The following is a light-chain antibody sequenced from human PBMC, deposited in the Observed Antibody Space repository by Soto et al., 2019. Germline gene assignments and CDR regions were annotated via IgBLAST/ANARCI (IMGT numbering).Light chain of an antibody. Sequence: EIVLTQSPATLSLSPGERATLSFRASQSVSSYLAWYQQKPGQAPRLLISDASNRASGMPERFSGSGSGTDFTLTIARLEPEDFAVYYCQEYDGAPITFGLGTRLEIK. CDR2: DAS. J-gene: IGKJ5*01. CDR1: QSVSSY. V-gene: IGKV3-11*01. CDR3: QEYDGAPIT.